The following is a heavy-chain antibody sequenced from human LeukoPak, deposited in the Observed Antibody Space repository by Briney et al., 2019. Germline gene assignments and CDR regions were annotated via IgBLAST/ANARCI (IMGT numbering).Heavy chain of an antibody. D-gene: IGHD3-10*01. V-gene: IGHV3-74*01. Sequence: GGSLRLSCAASGFTFSSYWIHWVGQPPGRGLWWVSGIISDGSSTSYADSVKGRFTISRDNAKNTLYLQMNSLRAEDTAVYYCASSYYGSGSYYSYYGMDVWGKGTTVTVSS. J-gene: IGHJ6*04. CDR1: GFTFSSYW. CDR3: ASSYYGSGSYYSYYGMDV. CDR2: IISDGSST.